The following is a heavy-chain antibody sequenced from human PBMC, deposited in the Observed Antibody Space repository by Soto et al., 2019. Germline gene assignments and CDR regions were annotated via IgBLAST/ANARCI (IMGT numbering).Heavy chain of an antibody. V-gene: IGHV4-4*02. D-gene: IGHD2-15*01. CDR2: IYHTGIT. J-gene: IGHJ4*02. Sequence: QVQLQESGPGLVKSSGTLSLTCAVSSDSISSTNWWSWVRQPPGKGLEWIWEIYHTGITNYNPSLKGRVTISVAPSNNQFSLHLTSVTAADTAIYYCARSPGPWRLDFWGQGTLVTVSS. CDR1: SDSISSTNW. CDR3: ARSPGPWRLDF.